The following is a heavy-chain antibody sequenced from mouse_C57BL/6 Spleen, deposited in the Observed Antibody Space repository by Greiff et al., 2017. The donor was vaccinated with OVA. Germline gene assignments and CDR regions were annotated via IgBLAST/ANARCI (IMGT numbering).Heavy chain of an antibody. CDR1: GFSLTSYG. CDR3: ASFYYGSTLFAY. J-gene: IGHJ3*01. D-gene: IGHD1-1*01. CDR2: IWSGGST. Sequence: VKLMESGPGLVQPSQSLSITCTVSGFSLTSYGVHWVRQSPGKGLEWLGVIWSGGSTDYNAAFISRLSISKDNSKSQVFFKMNSLQADDTAIYYCASFYYGSTLFAYWGQGTLVTVSA. V-gene: IGHV2-2*01.